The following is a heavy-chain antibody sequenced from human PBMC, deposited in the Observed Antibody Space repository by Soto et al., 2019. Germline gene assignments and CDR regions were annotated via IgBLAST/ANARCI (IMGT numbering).Heavy chain of an antibody. CDR2: IDPSDSYT. D-gene: IGHD3-3*01. Sequence: AEALKISGKRSGYSFASYWISWVRSMPGKGMEWMGRIDPSDSYTNYSPSFQGHVTISADKSISTAYLQWSSLKASDTAMYYCARLYYDFLCGPRGHHYYRLAVSGQRTTVPVSS. J-gene: IGHJ6*02. V-gene: IGHV5-10-1*01. CDR1: GYSFASYW. CDR3: ARLYYDFLCGPRGHHYYRLAV.